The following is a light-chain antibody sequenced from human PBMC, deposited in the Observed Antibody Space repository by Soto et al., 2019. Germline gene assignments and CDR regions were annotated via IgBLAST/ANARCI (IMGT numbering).Light chain of an antibody. CDR2: AAS. CDR1: QGISGW. Sequence: DIPMTQSPSSVSASVGDRVTITCRASQGISGWLAWYQQKPGKAPKLLIYAASSLQSGVPSRFSGSRSGTDFTLPISSLQPEDFATYYCQQANSFLPLTFGGGTKVEIK. J-gene: IGKJ4*01. CDR3: QQANSFLPLT. V-gene: IGKV1D-12*01.